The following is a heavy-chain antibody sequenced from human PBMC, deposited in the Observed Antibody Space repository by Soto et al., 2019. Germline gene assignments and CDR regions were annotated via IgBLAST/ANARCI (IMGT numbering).Heavy chain of an antibody. CDR3: ARSRTGTTYGGMDV. CDR2: IHSGGDT. Sequence: EVQLVESGGDLVQPGGSLGLSWAASGFALSTNTMTWSRRPPGKGLEWVSVIHSGGDTHYADSVRGRFTISRDNSKNTLYLQMNSLRAEDTAVYYCARSRTGTTYGGMDVWGQGTTVTVSS. CDR1: GFALSTNT. D-gene: IGHD1-7*01. J-gene: IGHJ6*02. V-gene: IGHV3-66*01.